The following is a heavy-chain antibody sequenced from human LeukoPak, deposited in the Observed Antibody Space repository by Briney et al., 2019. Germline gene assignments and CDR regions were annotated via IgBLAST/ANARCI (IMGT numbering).Heavy chain of an antibody. J-gene: IGHJ5*02. D-gene: IGHD2-21*02. CDR3: ARTPTYCGGDCYYFDP. CDR1: GGSISSSGYS. CDR2: IHHTGST. Sequence: SETLSLTCAVSGGSISSSGYSWSWIRQPPGKGLEWIGYIHHTGSTYYNPSLKSLVTISVDRSKNQFSLKLSSVTAADTAMYFCARTPTYCGGDCYYFDPWGQGTLVTVSS. V-gene: IGHV4-30-2*01.